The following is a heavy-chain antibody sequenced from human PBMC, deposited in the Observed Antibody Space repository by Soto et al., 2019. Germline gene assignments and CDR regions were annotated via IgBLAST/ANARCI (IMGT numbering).Heavy chain of an antibody. V-gene: IGHV3-21*01. CDR1: GGTESRSR. D-gene: IGHD2-15*01. CDR3: SRDWVAATTHY. Sequence: GGTESRSRLKWDHQKTGKGLEWVSSISSSSSYIYYADSVKGRFTISRDNAKNSLYLQMNSLRAEDTAVYYCSRDWVAATTHY. J-gene: IGHJ4*01. CDR2: ISSSSSYI.